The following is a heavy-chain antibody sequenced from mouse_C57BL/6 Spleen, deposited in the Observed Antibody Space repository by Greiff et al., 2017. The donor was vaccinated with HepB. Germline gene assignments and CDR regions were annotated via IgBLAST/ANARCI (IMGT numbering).Heavy chain of an antibody. Sequence: QVQLQQPGAELVKPGASVKLSCKASGYTFTSYWMHWVKQRPGRGLEWIGRIDPNSGGTKYNEKFKSKATLTVDKPSSTAYMQRSSLTSEDSAVYYCARSDVYYYGSSWGYFDVWGTGTTVTVSS. CDR3: ARSDVYYYGSSWGYFDV. CDR2: IDPNSGGT. J-gene: IGHJ1*03. V-gene: IGHV1-72*01. CDR1: GYTFTSYW. D-gene: IGHD1-1*01.